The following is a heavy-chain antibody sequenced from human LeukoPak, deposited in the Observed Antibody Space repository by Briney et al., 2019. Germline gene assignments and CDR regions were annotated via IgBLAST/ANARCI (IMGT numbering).Heavy chain of an antibody. J-gene: IGHJ6*02. V-gene: IGHV3-74*01. CDR1: GFTFSHHW. CDR3: ARATSYSNYGMDV. D-gene: IGHD6-13*01. Sequence: GGSLRLSCAASGFTFSHHWMHWVRQVPGKGLVWVSRINSDGSSTTYADSVKGRFTISKDNARNTLYLQMNSLRAEDTAVHYCARATSYSNYGMDVWGQGTTVTVSS. CDR2: INSDGSST.